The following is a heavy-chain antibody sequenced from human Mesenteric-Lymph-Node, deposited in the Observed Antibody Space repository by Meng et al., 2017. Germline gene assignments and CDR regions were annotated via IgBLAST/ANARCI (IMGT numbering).Heavy chain of an antibody. J-gene: IGHJ4*02. CDR1: GGSFSAYY. Sequence: GSLRLSCAVYGGSFSAYYWSWIRQPPGQGLEWIGEIDHSGNTNYNPSLQSRVTISVDTSKNQFSLKLSSVTAADTAVYFCASTCGGGSCAYFDSWGQGTLVTVSS. CDR2: IDHSGNT. V-gene: IGHV4-34*01. D-gene: IGHD2-15*01. CDR3: ASTCGGGSCAYFDS.